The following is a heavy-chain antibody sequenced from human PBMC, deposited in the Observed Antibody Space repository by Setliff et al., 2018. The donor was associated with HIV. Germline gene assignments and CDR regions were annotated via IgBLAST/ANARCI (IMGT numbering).Heavy chain of an antibody. D-gene: IGHD4-17*01. CDR3: ARVQMAYAAFDV. CDR2: IYFTGSS. J-gene: IGHJ3*01. Sequence: SETLSLTCTVSGGSISTYYWSWIRQPPGKGLEWIGSIYFTGSSDNNPSLKSRVTLSVGTSKHQFTLTLSSVTAADTAVYYCARVQMAYAAFDVWGQGTMVTVSS. V-gene: IGHV4-59*01. CDR1: GGSISTYY.